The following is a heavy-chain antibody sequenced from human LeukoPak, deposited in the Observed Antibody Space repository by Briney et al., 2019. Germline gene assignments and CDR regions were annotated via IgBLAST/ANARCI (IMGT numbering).Heavy chain of an antibody. CDR1: GFTFNSFE. CDR3: ARDSRDSSGWSYFDY. Sequence: GGSLRLSCAASGFTFNSFEMIWVRQAPGKGLEWVSYISSDGGHTYYADSVKGRFTISRDNARNSLYLQMNSLRAEDTAVYYCARDSRDSSGWSYFDYWGQGTLVTVSS. J-gene: IGHJ4*02. CDR2: ISSDGGHT. D-gene: IGHD6-19*01. V-gene: IGHV3-48*03.